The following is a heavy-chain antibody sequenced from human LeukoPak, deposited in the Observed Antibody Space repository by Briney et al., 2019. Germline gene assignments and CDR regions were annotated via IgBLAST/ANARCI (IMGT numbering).Heavy chain of an antibody. CDR3: AKDRSIGTYYTFDH. J-gene: IGHJ4*02. Sequence: GGSLRLSCAASGFTFSSYAMSWVRQAPGKGLEWVSAISGSGGSTYYADSVKGRFTISRDNSKNTLYLQMSSLTAADTAVYYCAKDRSIGTYYTFDHWGQGTLVTVSS. V-gene: IGHV3-23*01. CDR1: GFTFSSYA. D-gene: IGHD1-26*01. CDR2: ISGSGGST.